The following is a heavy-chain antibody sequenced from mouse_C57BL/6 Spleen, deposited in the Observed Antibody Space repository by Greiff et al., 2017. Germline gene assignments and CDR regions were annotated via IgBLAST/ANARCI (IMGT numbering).Heavy chain of an antibody. Sequence: QVQLQQPGAELVRPGSSVKLSCKASGYTFTSYWMHWVKQRPIQGLEWIGNIDPSDSETHYNQKFKDKATLTVDKSSSTAYMQLSSLTSEDSAVYYCATAVAGYYFGDWGKGPTLSVSS. V-gene: IGHV1-52*01. CDR1: GYTFTSYW. D-gene: IGHD1-1*01. J-gene: IGHJ2*01. CDR2: IDPSDSET. CDR3: ATAVAGYYFGD.